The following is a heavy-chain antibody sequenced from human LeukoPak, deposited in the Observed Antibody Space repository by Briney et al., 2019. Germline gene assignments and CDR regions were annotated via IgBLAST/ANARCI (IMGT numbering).Heavy chain of an antibody. Sequence: LRLSXAASGFIFSDHYMDWVRQAPGKGLEWLARSRDKAKSYSTEHAASVKGRFTISRDNSKNSLYLQMNSLKTEDTAVYYCARRSNSYYTFDYWGQGTLVTVSS. CDR1: GFIFSDHY. CDR2: SRDKAKSYST. CDR3: ARRSNSYYTFDY. D-gene: IGHD1-26*01. V-gene: IGHV3-72*01. J-gene: IGHJ4*02.